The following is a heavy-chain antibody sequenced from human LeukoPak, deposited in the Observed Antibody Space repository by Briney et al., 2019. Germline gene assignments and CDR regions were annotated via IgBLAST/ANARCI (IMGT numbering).Heavy chain of an antibody. Sequence: PGGSLRLSCAASGFTFSSYEMNWVRQAPGKGLEWVSYISSSGSTIYHADSVKGRFTISRDNAKNSLYLQMNSLRAEDTAVYYCARDDYGSGMNWFDPWGQGTLVTVPS. J-gene: IGHJ5*02. CDR2: ISSSGSTI. D-gene: IGHD3-10*01. CDR1: GFTFSSYE. V-gene: IGHV3-48*03. CDR3: ARDDYGSGMNWFDP.